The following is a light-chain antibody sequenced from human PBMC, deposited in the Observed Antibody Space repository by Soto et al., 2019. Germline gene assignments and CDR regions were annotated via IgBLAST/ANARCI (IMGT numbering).Light chain of an antibody. V-gene: IGLV2-14*01. CDR3: ISYTGSSTSYV. CDR1: SSDVGSYNH. J-gene: IGLJ1*01. CDR2: DVT. Sequence: QSVLTQPASVSGSPGQSITISCSGTSSDVGSYNHVAWYQQFPGKTPKLIIYDVTYRPSGVSHRFSASKSGNTASLTISGLHAEDEADYYCISYTGSSTSYVFGTGTKVTVL.